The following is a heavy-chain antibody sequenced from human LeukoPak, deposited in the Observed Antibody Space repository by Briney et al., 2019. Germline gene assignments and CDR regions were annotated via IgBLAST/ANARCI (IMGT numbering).Heavy chain of an antibody. CDR1: GFTFSSYA. V-gene: IGHV3-74*01. D-gene: IGHD3-9*01. J-gene: IGHJ4*02. Sequence: GGSLRLSCAASGFTFSSYAMSWVRQAPGKGLVWVSRINSDGSSTSYADSVKGRFTISRDNAKNTLYLQMNSLRAEDTAVYYCASDILTGYYSLWDWGQGTLVTVSS. CDR2: INSDGSST. CDR3: ASDILTGYYSLWD.